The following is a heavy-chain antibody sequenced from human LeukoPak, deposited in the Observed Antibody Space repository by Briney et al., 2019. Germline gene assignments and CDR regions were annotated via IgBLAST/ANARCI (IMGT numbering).Heavy chain of an antibody. CDR1: GFTLSSYW. CDR3: ASPAGSYGSRIDY. Sequence: GALRLSCAAPGFTLSSYWMHWVRQAPGQGLGWVSRINSDGSSTAYADSVKDRFTISRDNAKNTLYLQMNSLTDEDTAVYYCASPAGSYGSRIDYWGQGTLVTVSS. CDR2: INSDGSST. J-gene: IGHJ4*02. V-gene: IGHV3-74*03. D-gene: IGHD1-26*01.